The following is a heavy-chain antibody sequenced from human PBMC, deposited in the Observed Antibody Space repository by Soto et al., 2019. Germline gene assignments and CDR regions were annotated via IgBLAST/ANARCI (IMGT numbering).Heavy chain of an antibody. CDR1: GESFTSYF. CDR3: TTSGRPWPDSFDF. CDR2: GTPYGRS. J-gene: IGHJ3*01. V-gene: IGHV4-34*01. Sequence: TLSLTCCFYGESFTSYFWNCVRQPPGKGLEWIGEGTPYGRSNYNQSLKSRVTISKDTSKNQFSLEVRSLTAADTAVYYCTTSGRPWPDSFDFWGQGAMVTV.